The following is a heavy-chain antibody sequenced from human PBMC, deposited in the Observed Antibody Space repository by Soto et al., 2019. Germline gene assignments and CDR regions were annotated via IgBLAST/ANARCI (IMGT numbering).Heavy chain of an antibody. CDR2: ISSSSSYT. J-gene: IGHJ4*02. Sequence: QVQLVESGGGLVKPGGSLRLSCAASGFTFSDYYMSWIRQAPGKGLEWVSYISSSSSYTNYADSVKGRFTISRDNAKNSLYLQMNSLRAEDTAVYYCARDSGVWGSYRYKPPDYWGQGTLVTVSS. V-gene: IGHV3-11*05. D-gene: IGHD3-16*02. CDR3: ARDSGVWGSYRYKPPDY. CDR1: GFTFSDYY.